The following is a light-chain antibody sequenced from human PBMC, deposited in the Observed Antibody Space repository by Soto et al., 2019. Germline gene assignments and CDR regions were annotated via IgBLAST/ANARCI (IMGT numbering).Light chain of an antibody. CDR1: QSVLYSSNNKNY. J-gene: IGKJ1*01. Sequence: DIVMTQSPDSLAVSLGERATINCKSSQSVLYSSNNKNYLAWYQQKPGQPPKLLIYWASTRESGVPDRFSGSGSGTDFTHPISSLQAEDVAVYYCQQYYSTRTFGQGTKVEIK. CDR2: WAS. CDR3: QQYYSTRT. V-gene: IGKV4-1*01.